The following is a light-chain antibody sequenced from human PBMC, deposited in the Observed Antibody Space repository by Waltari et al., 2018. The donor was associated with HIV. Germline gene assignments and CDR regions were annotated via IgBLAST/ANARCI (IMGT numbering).Light chain of an antibody. CDR3: VLYMGSGSCM. V-gene: IGLV8-61*01. CDR2: STN. Sequence: QTVVTQEPSFSVSPGGTVTLTCGLSSGSVSTSYYPSWYQQTPGQAPRTLIYSTNPRSSGVPDRFSGSILGNKAALTTTGAQADDESDYYCVLYMGSGSCMFGGGTKLTVL. J-gene: IGLJ3*02. CDR1: SGSVSTSYY.